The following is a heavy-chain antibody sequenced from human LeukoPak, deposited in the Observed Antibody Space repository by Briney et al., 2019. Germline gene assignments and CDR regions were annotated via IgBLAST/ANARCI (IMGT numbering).Heavy chain of an antibody. CDR3: AKGEGVAARSGMDV. D-gene: IGHD2-15*01. V-gene: IGHV3-23*01. Sequence: GGSLRLSCAASGFTFSSYAMSWVRQAPGKGLEWVSVISGSGGSTYYADSVKGRFTISRDNSKNTLYLQMNSLRAEDTAVYYCAKGEGVAARSGMDVWGQGTTVTVSS. CDR2: ISGSGGST. CDR1: GFTFSSYA. J-gene: IGHJ6*02.